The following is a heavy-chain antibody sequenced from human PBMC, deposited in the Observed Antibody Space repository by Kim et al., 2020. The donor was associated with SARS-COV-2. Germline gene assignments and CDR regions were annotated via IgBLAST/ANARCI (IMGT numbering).Heavy chain of an antibody. V-gene: IGHV4-31*03. CDR1: GGSIFNDDYY. CDR2: IHHRGST. J-gene: IGHJ5*02. Sequence: SETLSLTCTVSGGSIFNDDYYWTWIRQHPGKGPEWIGYIHHRGSTFYNPTLQSRLSISVDTSKNQFSLRLTSVTAADAALYFCAREDGLQGWLDPWGQGTLLAVSS. D-gene: IGHD2-15*01. CDR3: AREDGLQGWLDP.